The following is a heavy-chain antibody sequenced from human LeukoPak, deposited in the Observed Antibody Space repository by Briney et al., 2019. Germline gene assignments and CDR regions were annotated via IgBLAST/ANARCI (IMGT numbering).Heavy chain of an antibody. Sequence: SETLSLTCEAPGYSISSGYCWGWVRLPPGKWLEWIRSIDHGGSTYYNPSLKSRVIISVDTPKNQVSLKLGSVTAADTAVYYCASDRRGNDHDHDNWGQGTLVTVSS. CDR3: ASDRRGNDHDHDN. J-gene: IGHJ4*02. V-gene: IGHV4-38-2*01. D-gene: IGHD1-1*01. CDR1: GYSISSGYC. CDR2: IDHGGST.